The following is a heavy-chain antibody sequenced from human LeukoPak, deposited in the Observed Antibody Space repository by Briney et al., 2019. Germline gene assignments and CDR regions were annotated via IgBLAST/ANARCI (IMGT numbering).Heavy chain of an antibody. V-gene: IGHV3-30*18. CDR3: AKDQYYDSTLGFDY. CDR1: GFTFSSYG. D-gene: IGHD3-22*01. J-gene: IGHJ4*02. CDR2: ISYDGSNK. Sequence: GGSLRLSCAASGFTFSSYGMHWVRQAPGKGLEWVAVISYDGSNKYYADSVKGRFTISRDNSKNTLYLQMNSLRAEDTAVYYCAKDQYYDSTLGFDYWGQGTLVTVSS.